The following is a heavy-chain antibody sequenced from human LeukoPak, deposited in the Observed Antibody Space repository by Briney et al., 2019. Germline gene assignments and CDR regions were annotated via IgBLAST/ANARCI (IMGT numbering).Heavy chain of an antibody. CDR3: ARGAYYYDSRGPRRSYWYFDR. D-gene: IGHD3-22*01. CDR2: IIPIFGVA. Sequence: SVKDSCKASRGTFSSYAICCVRQAPGRGVECRARIIPIFGVANYAQKYQGSVTTTEDKSTSTAYMELSSLRSENTAVYSCARGAYYYDSRGPRRSYWYFDRWGRGTLVT. V-gene: IGHV1-69*04. CDR1: RGTFSSYA. J-gene: IGHJ2*01.